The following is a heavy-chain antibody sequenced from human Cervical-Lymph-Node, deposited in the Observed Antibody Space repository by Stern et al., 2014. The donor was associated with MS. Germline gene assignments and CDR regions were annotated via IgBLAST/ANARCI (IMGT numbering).Heavy chain of an antibody. J-gene: IGHJ4*02. Sequence: EVQLVESGGGLVQPGRSLRLSCAASGFTFDYYAMHWVRQAPGKGLEWVSRITWNIGPIGYADSVKGRFTISRDTAKNSLYLQMNSLRAEDTALYYCARVVAGIAVSGSYFDYWGQGTLVTVSS. CDR3: ARVVAGIAVSGSYFDY. CDR2: ITWNIGPI. CDR1: GFTFDYYA. D-gene: IGHD6-19*01. V-gene: IGHV3-9*01.